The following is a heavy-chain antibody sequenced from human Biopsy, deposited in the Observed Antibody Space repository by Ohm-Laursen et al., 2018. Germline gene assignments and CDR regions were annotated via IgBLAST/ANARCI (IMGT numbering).Heavy chain of an antibody. J-gene: IGHJ4*02. V-gene: IGHV4-59*11. CDR2: ISYTGYT. Sequence: TLSLTCSVSGGSFTVHYWSWIRQPPGKGLEWIGHISYTGYTSYNASLKSRVTISVDTSRNHFSLRLSSLTAADTAVYYCARGSNDFGGLYFPRWGQGTLLTVSS. CDR3: ARGSNDFGGLYFPR. D-gene: IGHD4-23*01. CDR1: GGSFTVHY.